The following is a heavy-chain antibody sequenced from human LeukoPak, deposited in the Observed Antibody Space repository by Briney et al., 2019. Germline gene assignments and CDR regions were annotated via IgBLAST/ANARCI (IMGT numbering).Heavy chain of an antibody. CDR2: IYTSGSN. D-gene: IGHD6-19*01. CDR3: GRDLQSGSDAFDI. CDR1: GGSISSYY. Sequence: SDTLSLTCTVSGGSISSYYGSWLPQPAGKALEWIGRIYTSGSNNYNPSLKSRVTISVDTSKNQFSLKLSPLTTADTAVYYLGRDLQSGSDAFDIWGQGTMVTVSS. V-gene: IGHV4-4*07. J-gene: IGHJ3*02.